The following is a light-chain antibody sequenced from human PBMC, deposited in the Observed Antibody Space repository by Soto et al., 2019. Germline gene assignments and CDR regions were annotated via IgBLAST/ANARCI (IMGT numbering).Light chain of an antibody. Sequence: EIVLTQSPATLSLSPGESATLSCRASQSVRSYLAWYQQKPGQAPRLLIYGASSRATGVPARFSGSGSGTEFTLTIRSLQSEDFAVYYCKQYNNWPLTFGQGTRLEI. CDR2: GAS. CDR1: QSVRSY. J-gene: IGKJ5*01. CDR3: KQYNNWPLT. V-gene: IGKV3D-15*01.